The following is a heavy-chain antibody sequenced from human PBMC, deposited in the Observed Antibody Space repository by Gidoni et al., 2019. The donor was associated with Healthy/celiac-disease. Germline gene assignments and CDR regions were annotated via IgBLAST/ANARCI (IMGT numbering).Heavy chain of an antibody. J-gene: IGHJ4*02. CDR2: IGTAGDT. CDR1: GFTFSSYD. D-gene: IGHD3-10*01. Sequence: EVQLVESGGGLVQPEGSLRLSCAASGFTFSSYDMHWVRQATGKGLEWVSAIGTAGDTYYPVSVKGRFTISRENAKNSLYLQMNSLRAGDTAVYYCARGIGYYGSGTHFNYWGQGTLVTVSS. V-gene: IGHV3-13*01. CDR3: ARGIGYYGSGTHFNY.